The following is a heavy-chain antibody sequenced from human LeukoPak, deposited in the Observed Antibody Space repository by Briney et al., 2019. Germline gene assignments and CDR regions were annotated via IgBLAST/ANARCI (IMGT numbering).Heavy chain of an antibody. CDR3: AKDIRRYYYYYMDV. D-gene: IGHD2-2*02. V-gene: IGHV3-53*05. CDR2: IYSGGST. CDR1: GFTFSNAW. Sequence: PGGSLRLSCAASGFTFSNAWMSWVRQAPGKGLEWVSVIYSGGSTYYADSVKGRFTISRDNSKNSLYLQMNSLRAEDTALYYCAKDIRRYYYYYMDVWGKGTTVTISS. J-gene: IGHJ6*03.